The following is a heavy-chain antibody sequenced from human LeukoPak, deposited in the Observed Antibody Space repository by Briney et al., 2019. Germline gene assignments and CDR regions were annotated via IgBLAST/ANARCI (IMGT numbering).Heavy chain of an antibody. CDR1: GGSISSSSYY. V-gene: IGHV4-39*01. CDR3: ARHYYGSGSYYNAFDY. D-gene: IGHD3-10*01. Sequence: SETLSLTCTVSGGSISSSSYYWGWIRQPPGKGLEWIGSIYYSGSTYYNPSLKSRVTISVDTSKNQFSLKLSSVTAADTAVYYCARHYYGSGSYYNAFDYWGQGTLVTASS. CDR2: IYYSGST. J-gene: IGHJ4*02.